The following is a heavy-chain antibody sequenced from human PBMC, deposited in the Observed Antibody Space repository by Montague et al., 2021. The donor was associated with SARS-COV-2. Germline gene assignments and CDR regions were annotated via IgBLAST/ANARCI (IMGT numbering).Heavy chain of an antibody. V-gene: IGHV4-59*08. J-gene: IGHJ3*02. D-gene: IGHD2-21*02. CDR1: GGSISIYY. CDR2: IYYSGST. CDR3: ARHGPFVVVTAIHDTFDI. Sequence: SETLSLTCTVSGGSISIYYWSWIRQPPGKGLEWIGYIYYSGSTNYNPSLKSRVTISVDTSKNQFSLKLSSVTAADTAVYYCARHGPFVVVTAIHDTFDIWGQGTMVTVSS.